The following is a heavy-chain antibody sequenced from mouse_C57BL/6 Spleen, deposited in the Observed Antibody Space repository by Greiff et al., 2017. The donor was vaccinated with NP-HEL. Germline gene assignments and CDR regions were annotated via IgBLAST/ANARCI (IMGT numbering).Heavy chain of an antibody. Sequence: QVQLQQPGAELVKPGASVKLSCKASGYTFTSYWMQWVKQRPGQGLEWIGEIDPSDSYTNYNQKFKGKATLTVDTSSSTAYMQLSSLTSEDSAVYYCAREPGFDYWGQGTTLTVSS. V-gene: IGHV1-50*01. J-gene: IGHJ2*01. CDR2: IDPSDSYT. CDR3: AREPGFDY. CDR1: GYTFTSYW.